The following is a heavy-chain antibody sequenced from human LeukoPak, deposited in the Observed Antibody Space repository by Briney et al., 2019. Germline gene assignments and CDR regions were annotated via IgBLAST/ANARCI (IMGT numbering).Heavy chain of an antibody. CDR1: GGSITSSSSY. V-gene: IGHV4-39*01. J-gene: IGHJ4*02. CDR3: ARTYPTVYYFDY. CDR2: MYYSGNS. Sequence: SETLSLTCTVSGGSITSSSSYRGWIRQPPGKGLEWIGGMYYSGNSYYNPSLKSRVTISADTSKNQFSLKLTSVTAADMAVYYCARTYPTVYYFDYWGQGTLVTVSS. D-gene: IGHD4-17*01.